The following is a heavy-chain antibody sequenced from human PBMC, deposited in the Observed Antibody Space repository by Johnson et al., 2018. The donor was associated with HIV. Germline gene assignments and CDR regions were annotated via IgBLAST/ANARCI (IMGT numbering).Heavy chain of an antibody. CDR3: ARACRDGYTCDALDI. V-gene: IGHV3-66*01. J-gene: IGHJ3*02. D-gene: IGHD5-24*01. CDR1: GFTVSDNY. Sequence: VQLVESGGGLVQPGGSLRLSCAASGFTVSDNYITWVRQAPGKGLEWVSIIYSGGPTYSADTVTGRFTISRDNSKNTLYLQMNSLRAEDTAVYYCARACRDGYTCDALDIWGQGTLVTVSS. CDR2: IYSGGPT.